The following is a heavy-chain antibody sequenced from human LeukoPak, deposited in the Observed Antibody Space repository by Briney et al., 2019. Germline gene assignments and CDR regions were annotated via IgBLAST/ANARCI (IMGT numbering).Heavy chain of an antibody. CDR1: GYTFTGYY. V-gene: IGHV1-2*02. Sequence: ASVKVSCKASGYTFTGYYMHWVRQAPGQGFEWMGWINPNSGGTNYAQKFQGRVTMTRDTSISTAYMELSRLRSDDTAVYYCATNSGYVGLPNDYWGQGTLVTVSS. D-gene: IGHD5-12*01. CDR3: ATNSGYVGLPNDY. J-gene: IGHJ4*02. CDR2: INPNSGGT.